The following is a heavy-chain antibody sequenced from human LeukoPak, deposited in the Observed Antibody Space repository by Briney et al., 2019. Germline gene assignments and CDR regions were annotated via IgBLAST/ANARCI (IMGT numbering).Heavy chain of an antibody. J-gene: IGHJ5*02. CDR2: IYTSGST. CDR1: GGSISTYY. CDR3: AREDRYQLLYWFDP. Sequence: SETLSLTCPVSGGSISTYYCNWIRQPAGKGLEWIGRIYTSGSTNYNPSLKSRVTMSVDTSKNQFSLRLSSVTAADTAVYYCAREDRYQLLYWFDPWGQGTLVTVSS. D-gene: IGHD2-2*01. V-gene: IGHV4-4*07.